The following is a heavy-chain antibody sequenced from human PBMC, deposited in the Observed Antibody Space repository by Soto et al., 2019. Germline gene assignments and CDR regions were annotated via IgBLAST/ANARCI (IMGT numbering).Heavy chain of an antibody. CDR1: GGSFSGYY. CDR3: ARGYCSNTSCYWVRVHYYMDV. J-gene: IGHJ6*03. V-gene: IGHV4-34*01. CDR2: INHSGST. Sequence: SETLSLTCAVYGGSFSGYYWSWIRQPPGKGLEWIGEINHSGSTNYNPSLKSRGTISVDTSKNQFPLKLSSVTAADTAVYYCARGYCSNTSCYWVRVHYYMDVWGKGTTVTV. D-gene: IGHD2-2*01.